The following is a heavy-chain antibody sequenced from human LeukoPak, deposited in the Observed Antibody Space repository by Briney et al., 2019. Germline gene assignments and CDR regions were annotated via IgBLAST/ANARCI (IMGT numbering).Heavy chain of an antibody. CDR2: MNPNSGNT. V-gene: IGHV1-8*01. CDR3: ARKFDSSSWYGYYYYMDV. Sequence: GASVKVSCKASGYTFTSYDINWVRQATGQGLEWMGWMNPNSGNTGYAQKFQGRVTMTRNTSMSTAYMELSSLRPEDTAVYYCARKFDSSSWYGYYYYMDVWGKGTTVTVSS. D-gene: IGHD6-13*01. CDR1: GYTFTSYD. J-gene: IGHJ6*03.